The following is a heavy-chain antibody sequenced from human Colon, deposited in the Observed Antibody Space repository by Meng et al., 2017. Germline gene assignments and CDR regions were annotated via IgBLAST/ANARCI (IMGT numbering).Heavy chain of an antibody. Sequence: QVLLQRGGPGLLKPSGTLSLTCAVYGGAFSGYYWSWIRQPPGKGLEWIGEINHSGSTNYNPSLKSRVTISVDTSKNQFSLKLSSVTAADTAVYYCARVRITIFGVVSTFDYWGQGTLVTVSS. D-gene: IGHD3-3*01. CDR2: INHSGST. CDR1: GGAFSGYY. CDR3: ARVRITIFGVVSTFDY. J-gene: IGHJ4*02. V-gene: IGHV4-34*01.